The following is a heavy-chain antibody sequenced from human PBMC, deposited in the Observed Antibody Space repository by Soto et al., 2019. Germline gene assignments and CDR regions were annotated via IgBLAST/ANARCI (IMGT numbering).Heavy chain of an antibody. D-gene: IGHD3-16*01. CDR1: GYTFTTFD. Sequence: ASVKVSWKPSGYTFTTFDINWVRQAPGQGLEWMGWMSPNSGNTGYAQKFQGRVVMTRDTAISTAYMELRSLTSEDTAVYYCARGITQGYDYWAQGTLVTVSS. J-gene: IGHJ4*02. V-gene: IGHV1-8*01. CDR2: MSPNSGNT. CDR3: ARGITQGYDY.